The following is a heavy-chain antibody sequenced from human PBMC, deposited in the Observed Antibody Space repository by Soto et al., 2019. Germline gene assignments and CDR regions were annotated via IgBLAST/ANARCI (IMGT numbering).Heavy chain of an antibody. CDR1: GGSFSGYY. CDR3: ARGPVITIFGVVIISYYYGMDV. D-gene: IGHD3-3*01. CDR2: INHSGST. V-gene: IGHV4-34*01. J-gene: IGHJ6*02. Sequence: SETLSLTCAVYGGSFSGYYWSWIRQPPGKGLEWIGEINHSGSTNYNPSLKSRVTISVDTSKNQFSLKLSSVTAADTAVYYCARGPVITIFGVVIISYYYGMDVWGQGTTVTVS.